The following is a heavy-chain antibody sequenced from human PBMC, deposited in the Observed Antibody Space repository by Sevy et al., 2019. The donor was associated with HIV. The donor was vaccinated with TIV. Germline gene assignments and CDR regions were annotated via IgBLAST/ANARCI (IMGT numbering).Heavy chain of an antibody. CDR2: TYYRSKWYN. V-gene: IGHV6-1*01. CDR3: AERTNDVFYYGMDV. J-gene: IGHJ6*02. CDR1: GDSVSSIRTS. Sequence: SQTLSLTCAISGDSVSSIRTSWNWIRQSPSRGFEWLGRTYYRSKWYNDYATSVKSRITINADTSKNQVSLQLNSVTPEDTAVYYCAERTNDVFYYGMDVWGQGTTVTVSS.